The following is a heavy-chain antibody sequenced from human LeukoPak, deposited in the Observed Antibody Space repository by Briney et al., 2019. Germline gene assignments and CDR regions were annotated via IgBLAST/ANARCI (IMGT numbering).Heavy chain of an antibody. CDR3: AKRSIIVVELPYDY. CDR1: GFTFSSYA. CDR2: ISGSGGST. J-gene: IGHJ4*02. Sequence: GGSLRLSCAASGFTFSSYAMSWVRQAPGKGLEWVSAISGSGGSTYYADSVKGRFTISRDNSKNTLYLQMNSLRAEDTAVYYCAKRSIIVVELPYDYWGQGTLVTVSS. D-gene: IGHD3-22*01. V-gene: IGHV3-23*01.